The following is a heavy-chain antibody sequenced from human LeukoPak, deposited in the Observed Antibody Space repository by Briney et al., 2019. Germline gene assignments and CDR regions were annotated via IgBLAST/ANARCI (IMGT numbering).Heavy chain of an antibody. CDR1: GGPISSYY. CDR2: FYYSASS. J-gene: IGHJ4*02. Sequence: PSETLSLTCTVSGGPISSYYWNWIRRSPGKGLEWIGYFYYSASSNYNPSLTSRVTISADTSKNQFSLKLTSATPADTAVYYCARAGGAIFGVVIDSHFDYWGQGILVSVSS. D-gene: IGHD3-3*02. CDR3: ARAGGAIFGVVIDSHFDY. V-gene: IGHV4-59*01.